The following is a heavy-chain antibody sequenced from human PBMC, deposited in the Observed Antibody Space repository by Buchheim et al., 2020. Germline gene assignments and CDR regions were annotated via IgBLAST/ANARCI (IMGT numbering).Heavy chain of an antibody. J-gene: IGHJ4*02. CDR1: GGSFSGYY. CDR2: INHSGST. V-gene: IGHV4-34*01. D-gene: IGHD6-13*01. CDR3: ARGPNVAAAGSLGYYFDY. Sequence: QVQLQQWGAGLLKPSETLSLTCAVYGGSFSGYYWSWIRQPPGKGLEWIGEINHSGSTNYNPSLKSRVTISVDTSQHQFSLKLSSVTAADTAVYYCARGPNVAAAGSLGYYFDYWGQGTL.